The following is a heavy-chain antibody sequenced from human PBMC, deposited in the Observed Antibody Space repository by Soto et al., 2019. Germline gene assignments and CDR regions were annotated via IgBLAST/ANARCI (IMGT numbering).Heavy chain of an antibody. D-gene: IGHD1-1*01. CDR3: TRGPRSTSTGTGAF. CDR1: GFTFKMFW. Sequence: EVQLVESGGGLVQPGGSLRLSCAASGFTFKMFWMHWVRQVPGKGPEWVSRITDDGISTNYADSVKGRFTISRDNAKNTLYLQMTALRVEDTAFYYCTRGPRSTSTGTGAFWGQGTLVTVSS. CDR2: ITDDGIST. J-gene: IGHJ4*02. V-gene: IGHV3-74*01.